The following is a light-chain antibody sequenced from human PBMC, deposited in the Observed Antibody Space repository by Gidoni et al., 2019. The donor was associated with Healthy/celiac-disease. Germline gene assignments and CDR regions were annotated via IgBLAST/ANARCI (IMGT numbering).Light chain of an antibody. CDR1: QSVLYSSNNKNY. J-gene: IGKJ4*01. CDR2: WAS. V-gene: IGKV4-1*01. Sequence: DIVMTQSTDSLAVSLGERATINCKSSQSVLYSSNNKNYLAWYQQKPGQPPKLLIPWASTRESGVPDRFSGSGSGTDFTLTISSLQAEDVAVYYCQQYYSTLLTFGGGTKVEIK. CDR3: QQYYSTLLT.